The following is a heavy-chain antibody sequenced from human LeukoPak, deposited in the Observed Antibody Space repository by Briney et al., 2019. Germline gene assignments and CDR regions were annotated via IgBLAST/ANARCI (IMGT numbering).Heavy chain of an antibody. CDR3: AKGPQALVIIVNLFDY. D-gene: IGHD3-9*01. CDR2: ISGSGGST. CDR1: GFTFSSYA. Sequence: GGSLRLSCAASGFTFSSYAMSWVRQAPGKGLEWVSAISGSGGSTYYADSVKGRFTISRDNSKNTLYLQMNSLRAEDTAVYYCAKGPQALVIIVNLFDYWGQGTLVTVSS. V-gene: IGHV3-23*01. J-gene: IGHJ4*02.